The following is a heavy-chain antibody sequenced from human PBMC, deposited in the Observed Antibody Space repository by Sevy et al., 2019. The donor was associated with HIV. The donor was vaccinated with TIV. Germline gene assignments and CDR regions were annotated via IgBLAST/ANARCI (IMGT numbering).Heavy chain of an antibody. CDR2: IIPIFGTA. Sequence: ASVKVSCKASGYTFSNYDIAWVRQAPGQGLEWMGGIIPIFGTANYAQKFQGRVTITADESTSTAYMELSSLRSEDTAVYYCARGVAYYDILTGYYSHRYYFDYWGQGTLVTVSS. CDR1: GYTFSNYD. D-gene: IGHD3-9*01. CDR3: ARGVAYYDILTGYYSHRYYFDY. V-gene: IGHV1-69*13. J-gene: IGHJ4*02.